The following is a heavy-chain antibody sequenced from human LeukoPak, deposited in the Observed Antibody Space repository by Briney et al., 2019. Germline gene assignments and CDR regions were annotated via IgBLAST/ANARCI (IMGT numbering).Heavy chain of an antibody. Sequence: SETLSLTCAVYGESFRGYYWTWIRQPPGKGLEWIGEVNQSGSTNYNPSLKSRVTISVDTSKNQFSLKLSSVTAADTAVYYCARFHGGRDFWWWDYWGQGTLVTVSS. V-gene: IGHV4-34*01. D-gene: IGHD3-3*01. CDR2: VNQSGST. CDR3: ARFHGGRDFWWWDY. J-gene: IGHJ4*02. CDR1: GESFRGYY.